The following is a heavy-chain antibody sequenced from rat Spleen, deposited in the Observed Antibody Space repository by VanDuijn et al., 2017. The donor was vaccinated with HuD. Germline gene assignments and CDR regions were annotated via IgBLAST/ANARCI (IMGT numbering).Heavy chain of an antibody. CDR3: ARQDTSGYSNWFAY. J-gene: IGHJ3*01. Sequence: EVQLVESGGGLVQPGRSMKLSCAASGFSFSNYCMTWVRQGPTKSLEWVASISPSGGATYYRDSVKGRFTVSRNNAKSTLYLQMDSLRSEDTATYYCARQDTSGYSNWFAYWGQGTLVTVSS. CDR1: GFSFSNYC. D-gene: IGHD4-3*01. CDR2: ISPSGGAT. V-gene: IGHV5-25*01.